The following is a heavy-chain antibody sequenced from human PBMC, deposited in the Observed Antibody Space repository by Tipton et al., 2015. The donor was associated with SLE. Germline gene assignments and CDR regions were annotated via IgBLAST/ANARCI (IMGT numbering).Heavy chain of an antibody. V-gene: IGHV4-34*01. J-gene: IGHJ4*02. CDR1: GGSFSGYY. CDR3: ARSYSGNYFDH. Sequence: TLSLTCAVYGGSFSGYYWSWIRQPPGKGLEWVGEINHSGSTNYNPSLKSRVTISVDRSKNQFSLNLKSVTAADTAVYYCARSYSGNYFDHWGQGSLVIVSS. D-gene: IGHD1-26*01. CDR2: INHSGST.